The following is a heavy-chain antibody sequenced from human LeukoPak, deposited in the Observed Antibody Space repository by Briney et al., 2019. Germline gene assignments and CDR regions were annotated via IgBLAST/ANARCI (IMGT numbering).Heavy chain of an antibody. D-gene: IGHD2-2*01. CDR1: GGTFSSYA. Sequence: VASVKVSCKASGGTFSSYAISWVRQAPGQGLEWMGWINPNSGGTNYAQKFQGRVTMTRDTSISTAYMELSRLRSDDTAVYYCARTIVVVPAAINYWGQGTLVTVSS. V-gene: IGHV1-2*02. CDR3: ARTIVVVPAAINY. J-gene: IGHJ4*02. CDR2: INPNSGGT.